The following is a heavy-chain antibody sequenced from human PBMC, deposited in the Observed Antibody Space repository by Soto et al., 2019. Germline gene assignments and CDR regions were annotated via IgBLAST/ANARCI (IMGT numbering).Heavy chain of an antibody. D-gene: IGHD3-16*01. V-gene: IGHV4-34*01. CDR2: INHSGST. J-gene: IGHJ6*02. CDR1: GGSFSVYY. CDR3: ARGRIRLYYYYGMDV. Sequence: PSETLSLTFAVYGGSFSVYYWSWIRQPPGKGLEWIGEINHSGSTNYNPSLKSRVTISVDTSKNQFSLKLSSVTAADTAVYYCARGRIRLYYYYGMDVWGQGTTVTVSS.